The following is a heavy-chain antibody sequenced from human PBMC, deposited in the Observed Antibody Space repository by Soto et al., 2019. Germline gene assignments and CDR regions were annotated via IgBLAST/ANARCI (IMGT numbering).Heavy chain of an antibody. V-gene: IGHV4-34*01. CDR1: GGSFSGYY. CDR3: ARGRYYDFCSGYGASYYYYMDV. D-gene: IGHD3-3*01. Sequence: QVQLQQWGAGLLKPSETLSLTCAVYGGSFSGYYWSWIRQPPGKGLEWIGEINHSGSTNYNPSLKSRFTISVDTSKNQFTLKLSSVTAADTAVYYCARGRYYDFCSGYGASYYYYMDVWGKGTTVNVSS. CDR2: INHSGST. J-gene: IGHJ6*03.